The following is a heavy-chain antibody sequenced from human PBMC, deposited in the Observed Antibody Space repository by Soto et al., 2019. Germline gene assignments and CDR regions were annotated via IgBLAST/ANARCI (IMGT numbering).Heavy chain of an antibody. CDR2: INQDGRET. J-gene: IGHJ4*01. Sequence: PGGSLRLSCVISGLTFSSIWVGWVRLTPGKGLEWVANINQDGRETAYVDSVKGRFTISRDNAKNSVYLQMNSPTTEDTAVYYCVRNAYWGHGTLVTVSS. CDR1: GLTFSSIW. V-gene: IGHV3-7*02. CDR3: VRNAY.